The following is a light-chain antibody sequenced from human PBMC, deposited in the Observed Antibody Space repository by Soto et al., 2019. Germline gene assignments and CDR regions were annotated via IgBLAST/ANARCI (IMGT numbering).Light chain of an antibody. CDR2: DAS. J-gene: IGKJ2*01. CDR1: QSVGSN. Sequence: PGERVALSCRVSQSVGSNFAWYQQRPGQAPRVLIYDASTRATGIPARFSGSGSATEFTLTISSLQSEDFAVYYCQQYNNWPYTFGQGTKLEI. CDR3: QQYNNWPYT. V-gene: IGKV3D-15*01.